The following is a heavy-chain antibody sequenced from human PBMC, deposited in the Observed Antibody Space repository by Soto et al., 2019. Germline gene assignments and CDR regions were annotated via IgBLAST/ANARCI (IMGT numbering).Heavy chain of an antibody. CDR2: TYYRSRWYN. CDR3: ARLYDFWSGFFTIDY. J-gene: IGHJ4*02. D-gene: IGHD3-3*01. V-gene: IGHV6-1*01. Sequence: PSQTLSLTCAISGDSVSSNSAAWNWIRQSPSRGLEWLGRTYYRSRWYNDYAVSVKSRITVNPDTSKNQFSLKLSSVTAADTAVYYCARLYDFWSGFFTIDYWGQGTLVTVSS. CDR1: GDSVSSNSAA.